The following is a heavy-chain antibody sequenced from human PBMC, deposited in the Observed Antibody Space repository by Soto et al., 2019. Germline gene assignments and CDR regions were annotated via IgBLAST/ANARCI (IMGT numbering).Heavy chain of an antibody. D-gene: IGHD4-4*01. CDR2: FDPEDGET. Sequence: ASVKVSCKVSGYTLTELSMHWVRQAPGKGLEWMGGFDPEDGETIYAQKFQGRVTMTEDTSTDTAYMELSSLRSEDTAVYYCATGLTTVRSYYYYGMDVWGQGTTVTVS. CDR3: ATGLTTVRSYYYYGMDV. CDR1: GYTLTELS. J-gene: IGHJ6*02. V-gene: IGHV1-24*01.